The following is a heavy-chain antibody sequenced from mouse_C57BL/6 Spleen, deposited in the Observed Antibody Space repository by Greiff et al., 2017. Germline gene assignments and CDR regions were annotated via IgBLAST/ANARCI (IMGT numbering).Heavy chain of an antibody. D-gene: IGHD2-4*01. Sequence: EVQGVESGGGLVKPGGSLKLSCAASGFTFSDYGMHWVRQAPEKGLEWVAYISSGSSTIYYADTVKGRFTISRDNAKNTLFLQMTSLRSEDTSMYYCARHDYDFLFAYWGQGTLVTVSA. V-gene: IGHV5-17*01. CDR1: GFTFSDYG. J-gene: IGHJ3*01. CDR2: ISSGSSTI. CDR3: ARHDYDFLFAY.